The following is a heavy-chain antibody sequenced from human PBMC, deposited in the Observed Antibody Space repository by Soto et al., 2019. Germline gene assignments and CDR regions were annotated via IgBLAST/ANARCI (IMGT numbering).Heavy chain of an antibody. J-gene: IGHJ4*02. V-gene: IGHV3-23*01. Sequence: SLRLSCAASGFTFSSYAMSWVLQAPVKGLEWVSAISGSGGSTYYADSVKGRFTISRDNSKNTLYLQMNSLRAEDTAVYYCAKDGYADFWSGYRDYWGQGTLVTVSS. CDR2: ISGSGGST. CDR1: GFTFSSYA. D-gene: IGHD3-3*01. CDR3: AKDGYADFWSGYRDY.